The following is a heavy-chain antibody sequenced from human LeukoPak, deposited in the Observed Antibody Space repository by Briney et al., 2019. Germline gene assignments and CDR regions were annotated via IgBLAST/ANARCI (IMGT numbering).Heavy chain of an antibody. CDR1: GFSFSNYG. CDR2: ITGHGDTT. Sequence: GGTQRLSCAASGFSFSNYGMNWVRQAPGKGLEWVSGITGHGDTTYYADSVKGRFTISRDNSKNTLYLQMNSLRAEDTAVYYCARLGYSYDSPPGLYYYYMDVWGKGTTVTISS. V-gene: IGHV3-23*01. J-gene: IGHJ6*03. CDR3: ARLGYSYDSPPGLYYYYMDV. D-gene: IGHD5-18*01.